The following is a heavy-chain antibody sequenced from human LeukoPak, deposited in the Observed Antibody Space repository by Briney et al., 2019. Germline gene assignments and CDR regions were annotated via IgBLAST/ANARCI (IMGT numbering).Heavy chain of an antibody. V-gene: IGHV3-23*01. CDR1: GFTFKSYA. CDR2: ISGGADNT. Sequence: GGSLRLSCAASGFTFKSYAMSWVRQAPGKGLEWVSTISGGADNTYYADSVKGRFTISRDNSKNTLYLQMNSLRAEDTAVYYCAKDGYCSSTSCDYYYYYMDVWGKGTTVTVSS. CDR3: AKDGYCSSTSCDYYYYYMDV. D-gene: IGHD2-2*01. J-gene: IGHJ6*03.